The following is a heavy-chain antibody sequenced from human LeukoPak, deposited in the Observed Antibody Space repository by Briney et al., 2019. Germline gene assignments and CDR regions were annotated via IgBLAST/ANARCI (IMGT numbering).Heavy chain of an antibody. Sequence: ASVQVSCKASGYTFTAHYIHWVRQAPGQGLEWMGWMNPNSGRTGYAQNFQGRITITRNTSISTAYMELSSLRSEDTAVYYCTRETSSRYFDYWGQGTLVTVSS. CDR1: GYTFTAHY. V-gene: IGHV1-8*03. CDR3: TRETSSRYFDY. J-gene: IGHJ4*02. CDR2: MNPNSGRT.